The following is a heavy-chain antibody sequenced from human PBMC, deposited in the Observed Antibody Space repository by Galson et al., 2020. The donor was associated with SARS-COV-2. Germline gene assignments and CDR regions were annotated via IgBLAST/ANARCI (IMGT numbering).Heavy chain of an antibody. CDR1: GSTFADYD. D-gene: IGHD1-26*01. CDR2: ISWNTYYT. Sequence: GGSLRLSCAASGSTFADYDMHWVRQAPGKGLEWVSSISWNTYYTYYADSVKGRFTISRDNANRYLYLQMNNLRSDDTALYYCAKESRIGGAPGGFDWWGQGALVTVSS. J-gene: IGHJ4*02. V-gene: IGHV3-9*01. CDR3: AKESRIGGAPGGFDW.